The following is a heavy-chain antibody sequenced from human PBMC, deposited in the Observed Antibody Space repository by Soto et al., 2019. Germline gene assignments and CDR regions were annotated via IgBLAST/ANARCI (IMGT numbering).Heavy chain of an antibody. CDR2: IKSKTDGGTT. Sequence: GGSLRLSCAASGFTFSSYAMSWVRQAPGKGLEWVGRIKSKTDGGTTDYAAPVKGRFTISRDDSKNTLYLQMNSLKTEDTAVYYCTVRIVGATTFAFDIWGQGTMVTVSS. CDR3: TVRIVGATTFAFDI. J-gene: IGHJ3*02. CDR1: GFTFSSYA. D-gene: IGHD1-26*01. V-gene: IGHV3-15*01.